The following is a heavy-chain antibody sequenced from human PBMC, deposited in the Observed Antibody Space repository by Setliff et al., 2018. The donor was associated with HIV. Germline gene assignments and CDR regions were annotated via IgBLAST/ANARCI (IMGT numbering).Heavy chain of an antibody. Sequence: PSETLSLTCTVSGGSMSSHYWSWIRQPPGKGLEWIGYMYYSGSTYYNPSLKSRVTISVDTSKNQFSLKLSSVTAADTAVYYCARAVSHVDYWGQGTLVTVSS. CDR1: GGSMSSHY. V-gene: IGHV4-59*08. D-gene: IGHD6-19*01. CDR3: ARAVSHVDY. CDR2: MYYSGST. J-gene: IGHJ4*02.